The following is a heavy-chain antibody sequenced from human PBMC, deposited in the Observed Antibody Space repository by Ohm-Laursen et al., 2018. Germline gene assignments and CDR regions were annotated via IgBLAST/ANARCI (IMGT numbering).Heavy chain of an antibody. CDR3: AKTRYFSRGSCDFDY. CDR2: LSGSGHDT. CDR1: GFTFSSYW. Sequence: SLRLSCAASGFTFSSYWMSWVRQAPEKGLEWVSGLSGSGHDTYYTDSVKGRFTISRDNSKNTLYLQMNGLRAEDTAVYYCAKTRYFSRGSCDFDYWGQGTLVTVSS. J-gene: IGHJ4*02. V-gene: IGHV3-23*01. D-gene: IGHD2-15*01.